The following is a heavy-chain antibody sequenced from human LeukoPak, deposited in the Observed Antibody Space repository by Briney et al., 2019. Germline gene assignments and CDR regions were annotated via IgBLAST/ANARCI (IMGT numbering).Heavy chain of an antibody. CDR2: DSNNGNI. Sequence: SETLSLTCTVSGSSISSHSWGWIRQPPGKGLEWIGYDSNNGNINYNPALKSRVTISVDTSKGQISLILRSVTAADTAVYYCARDNWGSLDYWGQGTLVTVSS. CDR3: ARDNWGSLDY. D-gene: IGHD7-27*01. J-gene: IGHJ4*02. CDR1: GSSISSHS. V-gene: IGHV4-59*11.